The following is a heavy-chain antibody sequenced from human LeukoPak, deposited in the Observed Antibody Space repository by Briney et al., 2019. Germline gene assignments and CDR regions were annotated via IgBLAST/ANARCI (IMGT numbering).Heavy chain of an antibody. Sequence: PSETLSLTCTVSGGSISSYYLNWIRQPPGKGLEWIGYIFNSGSTNYNPSLKSRVTISVDTSKNQFSLNLSSVTAADTAVYYCAISGYCSSASCYGGRYFDYWGQGTLVTVSS. V-gene: IGHV4-59*01. CDR3: AISGYCSSASCYGGRYFDY. CDR1: GGSISSYY. D-gene: IGHD2-2*03. J-gene: IGHJ4*02. CDR2: IFNSGST.